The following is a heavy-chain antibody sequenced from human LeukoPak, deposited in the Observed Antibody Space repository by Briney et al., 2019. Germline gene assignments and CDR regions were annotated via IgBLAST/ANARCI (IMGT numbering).Heavy chain of an antibody. V-gene: IGHV4-4*07. D-gene: IGHD3-22*01. J-gene: IGHJ4*02. CDR3: ARGFYYDSSGYYGEFDY. CDR1: GGSISSYY. CDR2: IYTSGST. Sequence: SETLSLTCTVSGGSISSYYWSWIRQPAGKGLEWIGCIYTSGSTNYNPSLKSRVTISVDTSKNQFSLKLSSVTAADTAVYYCARGFYYDSSGYYGEFDYWGQGTLVTVSS.